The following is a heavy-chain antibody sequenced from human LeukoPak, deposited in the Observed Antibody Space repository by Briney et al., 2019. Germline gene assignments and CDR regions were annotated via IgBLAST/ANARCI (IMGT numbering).Heavy chain of an antibody. D-gene: IGHD4-11*01. CDR3: AKDVDYSNDNGMDV. Sequence: PGGSLRLSCAASGFTFSNYWMSWVRQAPGKGLEWLANTKPDGSETHYVDSVKGRFTVSRDNAKNSLYLQMKSLRAEDTALYYCAKDVDYSNDNGMDVWGQGTTVTVSS. CDR2: TKPDGSET. J-gene: IGHJ6*02. V-gene: IGHV3-7*03. CDR1: GFTFSNYW.